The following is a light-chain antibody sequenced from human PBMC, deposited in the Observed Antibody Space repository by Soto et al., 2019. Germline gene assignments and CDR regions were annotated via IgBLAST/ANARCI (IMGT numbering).Light chain of an antibody. V-gene: IGLV2-14*01. Sequence: QSVLTQPASVSGSPGQSITISCTGTSSDVGGYNYVSWYQQHPGKAPKLMIYEVSNRPSGVSNRFSGSKSGNTASLTISGLQAEDEADYYCSSYTSSSLEVFGTGTKVTV. CDR2: EVS. CDR3: SSYTSSSLEV. J-gene: IGLJ1*01. CDR1: SSDVGGYNY.